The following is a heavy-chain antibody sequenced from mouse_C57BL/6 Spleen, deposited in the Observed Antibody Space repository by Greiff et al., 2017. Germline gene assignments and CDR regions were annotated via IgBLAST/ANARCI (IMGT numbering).Heavy chain of an antibody. J-gene: IGHJ4*01. CDR2: ISYDGSN. CDR3: AKDGSSYAMDY. V-gene: IGHV3-6*01. D-gene: IGHD1-1*01. CDR1: GYSITSGYY. Sequence: LQESGPGLVKPSQSLSLTCSVTGYSITSGYYWNWIRQFPGNKLEWMGYISYDGSNNYNPSLKNRIAITRDTSKNQFFLKLNSVTTEDTATYYCAKDGSSYAMDYGGQGTSVTVSS.